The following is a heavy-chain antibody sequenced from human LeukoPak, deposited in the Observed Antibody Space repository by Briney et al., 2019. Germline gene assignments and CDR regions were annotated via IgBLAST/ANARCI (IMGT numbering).Heavy chain of an antibody. V-gene: IGHV1-69*06. J-gene: IGHJ4*02. CDR2: ITPIFGTA. CDR3: ARASSDDTAMATPFAY. Sequence: GSSVKVSYKASGGTFSSYAISWVRQAPGQGLEWMEGITPIFGTANYVQKFQGRVTITADKSTRTAYMELSRLRSEDTAIYYCARASSDDTAMATPFAYWGQGTLVTVSS. D-gene: IGHD5-18*01. CDR1: GGTFSSYA.